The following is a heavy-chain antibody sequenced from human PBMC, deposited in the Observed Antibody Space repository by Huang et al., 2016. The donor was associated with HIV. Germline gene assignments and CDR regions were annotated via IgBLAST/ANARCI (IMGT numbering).Heavy chain of an antibody. V-gene: IGHV1-69*01. CDR2: INPSFDKT. D-gene: IGHD1-26*01. Sequence: QVQLVQSGAEVKKPGSSVKVSCKASGGTFSSYVISWVRQAPGQGLEWMGVINPSFDKTNYAQKFQGRVTIIADESTRTAYMEMSSLRPEDTATYYCATGPRGSGSFNWGQGTLVIVSS. CDR3: ATGPRGSGSFN. J-gene: IGHJ4*02. CDR1: GGTFSSYV.